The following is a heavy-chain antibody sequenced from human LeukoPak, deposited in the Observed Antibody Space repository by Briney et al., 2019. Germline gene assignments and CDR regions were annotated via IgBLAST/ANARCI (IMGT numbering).Heavy chain of an antibody. CDR3: ARVLRYFDWLSGH. V-gene: IGHV3-48*03. CDR1: GFTFSSYE. CDR2: ISSSGSTI. D-gene: IGHD3-9*01. Sequence: GGSLRLSCAASGFTFSSYEMNWVRQAPGKGLEWVSYISSSGSTIYYADSVKGRFTMSRDNAKNSLYLQMNSLRAEDTAVYYCARVLRYFDWLSGHWGQGTLVTVSS. J-gene: IGHJ4*02.